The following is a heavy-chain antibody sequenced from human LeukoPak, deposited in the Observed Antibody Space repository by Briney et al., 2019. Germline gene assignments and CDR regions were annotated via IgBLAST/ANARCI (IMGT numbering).Heavy chain of an antibody. J-gene: IGHJ3*02. V-gene: IGHV3-23*01. CDR3: AKDRLSDYGAPTDAFDI. Sequence: GGSLRLSCAASGFTYSSYAMSWVRQAPGKGLEWVSAISGSGGGTYYADSVKGRFTISRDNSKNTLWLQMNSLRAEDTAVYYCAKDRLSDYGAPTDAFDIWGQGTMVTVSS. D-gene: IGHD4-17*01. CDR1: GFTYSSYA. CDR2: ISGSGGGT.